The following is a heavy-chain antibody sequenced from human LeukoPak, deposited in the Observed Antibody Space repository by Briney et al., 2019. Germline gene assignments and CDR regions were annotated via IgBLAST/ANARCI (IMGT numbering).Heavy chain of an antibody. Sequence: PSQTLSLTCTVSGASISSGSYYWSWIRQPAGKGLEWIGRIYTRGSTNYNPSLKSRVTISVDTSKNQCSLKLSSVTATDTAVYYCARESPIIETRWGQGTLVTVSS. CDR3: ARESPIIETR. J-gene: IGHJ4*02. CDR2: IYTRGST. V-gene: IGHV4-61*02. CDR1: GASISSGSYY. D-gene: IGHD2/OR15-2a*01.